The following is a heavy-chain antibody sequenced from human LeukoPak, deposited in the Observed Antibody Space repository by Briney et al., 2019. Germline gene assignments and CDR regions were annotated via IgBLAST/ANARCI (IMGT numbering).Heavy chain of an antibody. J-gene: IGHJ4*02. D-gene: IGHD4-17*01. CDR2: IIDSGGST. CDR1: GFTFSSNG. V-gene: IGHV3-23*01. Sequence: GGSLRLSCAASGFTFSSNGMSWVRQAPGKGLEWVSGIIDSGGSTYYADSVKGRLTISRDNAKNSMYLQMNSLRAEDTAVYYCARVSSNTVTTLQYVDYWGQGTLVTVSS. CDR3: ARVSSNTVTTLQYVDY.